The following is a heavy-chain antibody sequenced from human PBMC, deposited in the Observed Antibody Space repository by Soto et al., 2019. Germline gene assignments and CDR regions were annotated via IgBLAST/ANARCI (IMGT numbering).Heavy chain of an antibody. CDR1: GFTFSSYW. CDR3: ARGAYGDYAGEYYYYYMDV. D-gene: IGHD4-17*01. Sequence: GGSLRLSCAASGFTFSSYWMSWVRQAPGKGLEWVANIKQDGSEKYYVDSVKGRFTISRDNAKNSLYLQMNSLRAEDTAVYYCARGAYGDYAGEYYYYYMDVWGKGTTVTVSS. CDR2: IKQDGSEK. J-gene: IGHJ6*03. V-gene: IGHV3-7*01.